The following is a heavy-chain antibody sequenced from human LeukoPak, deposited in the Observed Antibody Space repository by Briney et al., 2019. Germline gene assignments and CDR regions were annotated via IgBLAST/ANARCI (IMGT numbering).Heavy chain of an antibody. CDR1: GGSISSYY. J-gene: IGHJ4*02. D-gene: IGHD3-10*01. V-gene: IGHV4-59*01. Sequence: PSETLSLTCTVSGGSISSYYWSWIRQPPGKGLEWIGYIYYSGNTNYNPSLKSRVTISVDTSKNQFSLKLSSMTAADTAVYYCARGALLWFGDRVEYYFDYWGQGTLLTASS. CDR3: ARGALLWFGDRVEYYFDY. CDR2: IYYSGNT.